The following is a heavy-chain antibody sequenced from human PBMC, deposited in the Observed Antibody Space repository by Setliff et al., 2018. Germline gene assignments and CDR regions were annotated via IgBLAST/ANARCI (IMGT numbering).Heavy chain of an antibody. Sequence: SETLSLTCTVSGYPISRGFYWGWIRQSPGKGLEWIGSVYHSGSAYQNPSLRSRIAVSVDTSKNQFSLRLNSVTAADTAVYFCARAAARAEYSDTSAYLPFDFWGVGTLVTVSS. CDR1: GYPISRGFY. CDR2: VYHSGSA. CDR3: ARAAARAEYSDTSAYLPFDF. D-gene: IGHD3-16*01. J-gene: IGHJ4*02. V-gene: IGHV4-38-2*02.